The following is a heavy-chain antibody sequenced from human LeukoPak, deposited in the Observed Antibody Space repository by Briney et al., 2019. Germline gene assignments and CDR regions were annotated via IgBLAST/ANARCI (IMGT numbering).Heavy chain of an antibody. V-gene: IGHV4-34*01. D-gene: IGHD6-19*01. CDR2: INHSGST. CDR1: GGSFSGYY. CDR3: AGTNSAWYDY. Sequence: SETLSLTCAVYGGSFSGYYWSWIRQPPGKGLEWIGEINHSGSTNYNPSLKSRVTLSVDTSKNQFSLKLSSVTAADTAVYYCAGTNSAWYDYWGQGTLVTVSS. J-gene: IGHJ4*02.